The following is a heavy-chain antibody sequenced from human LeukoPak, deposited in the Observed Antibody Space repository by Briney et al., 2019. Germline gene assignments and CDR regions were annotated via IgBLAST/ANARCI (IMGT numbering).Heavy chain of an antibody. CDR1: GYSISSGYY. CDR3: ARDYLVGAPLDS. D-gene: IGHD1-26*01. CDR2: IYHSGST. V-gene: IGHV4-38-2*02. J-gene: IGHJ4*02. Sequence: SETLSLTCAVSGYSISSGYYWGWIRPPPGKGLEWIGSIYHSGSTYYNPSLKSRVTISVDTSKNQFSLKLRSVTAADTAVYYCARDYLVGAPLDSWGQGTLVTVSS.